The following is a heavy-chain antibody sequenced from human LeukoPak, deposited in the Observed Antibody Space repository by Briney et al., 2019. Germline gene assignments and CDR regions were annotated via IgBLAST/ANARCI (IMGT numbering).Heavy chain of an antibody. CDR1: GFSFSTYS. CDR2: ISSSSGDI. D-gene: IGHD3-22*01. Sequence: GGSLRLSCAASGFSFSTYSMNWVRQAPGKGPEWVYSISSSSGDIYYGDSVKGRFTISRDNAKNSLYLQMNSLRVEDTAVYFCTVDTDYFEGLGFPRPALNDYWGQGTLVTVSS. J-gene: IGHJ4*02. CDR3: TVDTDYFEGLGFPRPALNDY. V-gene: IGHV3-21*01.